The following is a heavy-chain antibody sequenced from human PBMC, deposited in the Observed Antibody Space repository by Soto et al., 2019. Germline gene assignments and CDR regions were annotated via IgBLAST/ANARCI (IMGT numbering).Heavy chain of an antibody. D-gene: IGHD3-22*01. V-gene: IGHV1-69*01. CDR2: FIPIFRTL. CDR1: GGTFGSHG. Sequence: QVQLIQSEAEVKKPGSSVRVSCTASGGTFGSHGFSWVRQAPGQRLEWVGGFIPIFRTLTYTEKFQARVRIAADESTYTVYLDLSSLTSEDTAVYYCVRDRRIYYSDPHDEFVASDYEVWGQGTMVSVSS. CDR3: VRDRRIYYSDPHDEFVASDYEV. J-gene: IGHJ3*01.